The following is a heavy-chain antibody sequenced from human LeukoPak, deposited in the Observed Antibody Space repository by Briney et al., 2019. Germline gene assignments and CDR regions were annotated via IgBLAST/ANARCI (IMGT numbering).Heavy chain of an antibody. CDR1: GFTFSTSW. D-gene: IGHD2-15*01. J-gene: IGHJ4*02. V-gene: IGHV3-74*01. CDR2: IHSDGSST. Sequence: GGSLRLSCAASGFTFSTSWMHWVRQAPGKGLVWVSRIHSDGSSTNYADSVKGRFAISRDNAKNTLYLQMNSLRDEDTAVYYCAKEGVVVVAATFDYWGQGTLVTVSS. CDR3: AKEGVVVVAATFDY.